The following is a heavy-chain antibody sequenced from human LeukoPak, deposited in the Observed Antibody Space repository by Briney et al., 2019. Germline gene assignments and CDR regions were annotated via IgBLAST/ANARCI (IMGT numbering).Heavy chain of an antibody. J-gene: IGHJ4*02. CDR1: GFTFSIYA. CDR3: ARAVVGKEDLDY. V-gene: IGHV3-30*04. CDR2: ISHDGSTK. D-gene: IGHD6-19*01. Sequence: PERSLRLSCAASGFTFSIYAIHWVRQAPGKGLEWVAVISHDGSTKYYADSVRGRFTISRDNSKNTLYLQMDSLGAEDTAVYYCARAVVGKEDLDYWGQGTLVAVPS.